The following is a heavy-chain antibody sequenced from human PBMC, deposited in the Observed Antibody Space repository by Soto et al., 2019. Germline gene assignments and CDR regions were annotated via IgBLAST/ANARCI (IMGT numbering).Heavy chain of an antibody. Sequence: ASVKVSCKASGYTFTSYGISWVRQAPGQGLEWMGWISAYNGNTNYAQKLQGRVTMTTDTSTSTAYMELRSLRSDDTAVYYCARLRFLEWFLDYYYYYGMDVWGQGTTVTVSS. CDR1: GYTFTSYG. V-gene: IGHV1-18*01. CDR3: ARLRFLEWFLDYYYYYGMDV. D-gene: IGHD3-3*01. J-gene: IGHJ6*02. CDR2: ISAYNGNT.